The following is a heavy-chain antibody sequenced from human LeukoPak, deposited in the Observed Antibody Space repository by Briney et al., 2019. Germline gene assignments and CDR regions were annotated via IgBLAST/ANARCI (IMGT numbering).Heavy chain of an antibody. CDR2: IYSGGDT. V-gene: IGHV3-66*02. CDR1: GFTVSSNY. J-gene: IGHJ3*02. Sequence: GGSLRLSCAASGFTVSSNYMSWVRQAPGKGLEWVSLIYSGGDTYYADSVKGRFTISRDNSKNTLYLQMDSLRAEDTAVYYCATRYCSSTSCYRGAFDIWGQGTMVTVST. D-gene: IGHD2-2*01. CDR3: ATRYCSSTSCYRGAFDI.